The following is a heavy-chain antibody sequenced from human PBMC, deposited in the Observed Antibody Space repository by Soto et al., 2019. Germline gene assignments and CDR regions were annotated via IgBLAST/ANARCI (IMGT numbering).Heavy chain of an antibody. D-gene: IGHD2-21*01. J-gene: IGHJ4*02. Sequence: QVRLQQGGAGLLKPSETLSLICAVSGGSFSDDYWSWIRQSPGKGLEWMGEINHSGDTKYNPSLKSRVTMSVDTSKNQISLNVKSVTAADTDVYYCGIRPKAMVVANFWGQGTLVTVSS. CDR2: INHSGDT. V-gene: IGHV4-34*01. CDR1: GGSFSDDY. CDR3: GIRPKAMVVANF.